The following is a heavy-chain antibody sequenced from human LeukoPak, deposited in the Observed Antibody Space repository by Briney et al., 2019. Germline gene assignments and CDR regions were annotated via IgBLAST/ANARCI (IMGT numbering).Heavy chain of an antibody. CDR2: SGSGGNT. CDR3: AKGGGIYCSGGSCYFGY. V-gene: IGHV3-23*01. CDR1: GLTFSSYA. J-gene: IGHJ4*02. D-gene: IGHD2-15*01. Sequence: PGGSLRLSCAASGLTFSSYAMNWVRQAPGKGLEWVSASGSGGNTYYADSVKGRFTISRDNSKNTLYLQMNSLRAEDTAVYYCAKGGGIYCSGGSCYFGYWGQGTLVTVSS.